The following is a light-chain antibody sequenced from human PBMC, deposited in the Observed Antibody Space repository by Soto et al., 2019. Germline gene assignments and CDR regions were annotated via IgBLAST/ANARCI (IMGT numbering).Light chain of an antibody. CDR3: LQLNVYPFT. V-gene: IGKV1-9*01. CDR1: QGISSY. Sequence: DIQLTQSPSFLSASVRDRVTITCRASQGISSYLAWYQQKPGKAPKLLIYDASTLQNGVPSRFSGSGSGTEFTLSVSSLQPEDFATYYCLQLNVYPFTFGQGTKLEIK. J-gene: IGKJ2*01. CDR2: DAS.